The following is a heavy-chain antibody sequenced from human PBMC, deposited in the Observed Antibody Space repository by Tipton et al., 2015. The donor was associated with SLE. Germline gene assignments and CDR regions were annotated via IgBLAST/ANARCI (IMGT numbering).Heavy chain of an antibody. CDR1: GFTFSSYG. CDR3: AKHGVYGMDV. J-gene: IGHJ6*02. D-gene: IGHD3-3*01. V-gene: IGHV3-30*02. CDR2: IRYDGSSE. Sequence: SLRLSCAASGFTFSSYGMHWVRQTPGKGLEWVAFIRYDGSSEYYADSVKGRFTIGRDKSKNTLYLQMNSLRPVDTAVYYCAKHGVYGMDVWGRGTAVTVSS.